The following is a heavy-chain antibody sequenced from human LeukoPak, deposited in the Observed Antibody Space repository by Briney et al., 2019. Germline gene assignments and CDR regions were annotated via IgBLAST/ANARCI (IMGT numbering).Heavy chain of an antibody. D-gene: IGHD2-2*02. CDR3: ARTIFYTASRGWFDP. Sequence: PSETLSLTCTVSGGSISSYYWSWIRQPPGKGLEWIGYIYYSGSTYYNPSLKSRVTISVDTSKNQFSLKLSSVTAADTAVYYCARTIFYTASRGWFDPWGQGTLVTVSS. J-gene: IGHJ5*02. CDR1: GGSISSYY. CDR2: IYYSGST. V-gene: IGHV4-59*12.